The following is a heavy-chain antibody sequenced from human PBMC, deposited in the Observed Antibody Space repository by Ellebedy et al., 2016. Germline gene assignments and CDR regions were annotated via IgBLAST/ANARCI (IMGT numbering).Heavy chain of an antibody. CDR2: IYYSGST. CDR1: GGFISSSSSF. D-gene: IGHD3-10*01. J-gene: IGHJ6*02. V-gene: IGHV4-39*07. Sequence: GSLRLSXTVSGGFISSSSSFWGWIRQPPGKALEWIGSIYYSGSTYYKPSLKSRIAISVDTSKNQFSLQLNSVTPEDTAVYYCAYGSGSKQRSYYYHYYGMDVWGQGTTVTVSS. CDR3: AYGSGSKQRSYYYHYYGMDV.